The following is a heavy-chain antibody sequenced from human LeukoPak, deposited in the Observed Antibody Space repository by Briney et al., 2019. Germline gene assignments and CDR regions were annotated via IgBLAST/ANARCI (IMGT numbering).Heavy chain of an antibody. J-gene: IGHJ4*02. Sequence: SETLSLTCTVPGGSISSGGYYWSWLRQHPGKGLEWIGYIYYSGSTYYNPSLKSRVTISVDTSKNQFSLKLSSVTAADTAVYYCARGAVLGYWGQGTLVTVSS. D-gene: IGHD3-16*01. CDR3: ARGAVLGY. V-gene: IGHV4-31*03. CDR1: GGSISSGGYY. CDR2: IYYSGST.